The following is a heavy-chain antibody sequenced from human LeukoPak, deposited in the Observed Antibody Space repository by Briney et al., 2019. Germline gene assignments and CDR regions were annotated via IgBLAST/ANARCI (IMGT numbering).Heavy chain of an antibody. D-gene: IGHD5-12*01. CDR3: ARAEAIDY. CDR1: GYTFTAYY. CDR2: INPNSGGT. Sequence: GASMKVSCKASGYTFTAYYMHWVRQAPGQGLEWMGCINPNSGGTKYAQKFQGRVTMTRDTSISTAYMELGTLRSDDTAVYYCARAEAIDYWGQGTLVTVSS. V-gene: IGHV1-2*02. J-gene: IGHJ4*02.